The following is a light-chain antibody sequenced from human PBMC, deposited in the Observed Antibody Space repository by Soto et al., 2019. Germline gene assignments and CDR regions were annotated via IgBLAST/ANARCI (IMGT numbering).Light chain of an antibody. Sequence: PGERVTLSCMPSKTGTTGYLAWYQQKPGQAPRLLIYDESIRATGIPDRFGGSGSGTDFTLTINRVEPEDFAVYYCQQYGRLPITFGQGTRVEN. CDR2: DES. CDR1: KTGTTGY. CDR3: QQYGRLPIT. J-gene: IGKJ5*01. V-gene: IGKV3-20*01.